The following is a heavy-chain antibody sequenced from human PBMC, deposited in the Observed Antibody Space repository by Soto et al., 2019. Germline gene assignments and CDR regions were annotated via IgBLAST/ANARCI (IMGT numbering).Heavy chain of an antibody. D-gene: IGHD6-19*01. V-gene: IGHV3-21*01. CDR1: GFTFSSYS. J-gene: IGHJ4*01. CDR2: ISSSSSYI. CDR3: ARVAYRNGWIFDY. Sequence: PGGSLRLSCAASGFTFSSYSMNWVRQAPGKGLEWVSSISSSSSYIYYADSVKGRFTISXDXXXXSXYXQXXXLRAXDTAVYYCARVAYRNGWIFDYWGQGTLVTVSS.